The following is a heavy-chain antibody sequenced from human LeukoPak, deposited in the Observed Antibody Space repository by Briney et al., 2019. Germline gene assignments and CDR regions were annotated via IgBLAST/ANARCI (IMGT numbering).Heavy chain of an antibody. Sequence: SETLSLTCTVSGGSISSSSYYWGWIRQPPGKGLEWIGSIYYSGSTYYNPSLKSRVTISVDTSKNQFSLKLSSVTAADTAVYYCARVTPYDSSGYRASYFDYWGQGTLVTVSS. CDR3: ARVTPYDSSGYRASYFDY. CDR1: GGSISSSSYY. D-gene: IGHD3-22*01. CDR2: IYYSGST. J-gene: IGHJ4*02. V-gene: IGHV4-39*01.